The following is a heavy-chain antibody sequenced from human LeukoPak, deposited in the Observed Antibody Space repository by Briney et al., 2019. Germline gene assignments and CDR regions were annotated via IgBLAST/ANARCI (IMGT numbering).Heavy chain of an antibody. V-gene: IGHV3-66*01. CDR3: ARERKSSSSWYRPRYYYYGKDV. CDR1: GFTVSSNY. Sequence: PGGSLRLSCAASGFTVSSNYMSWVRQAPGKGLEWVSVIYSGGSTYYADSVKGRFTISRDNSKNTLYLQMNSLRAEDTAVYYCARERKSSSSWYRPRYYYYGKDVWGQGTTVTVSS. D-gene: IGHD6-13*01. CDR2: IYSGGST. J-gene: IGHJ6*02.